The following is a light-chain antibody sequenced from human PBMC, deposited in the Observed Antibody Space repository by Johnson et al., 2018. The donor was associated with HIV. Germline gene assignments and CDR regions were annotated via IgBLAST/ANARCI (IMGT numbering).Light chain of an antibody. CDR3: GTCDKSLKAEV. Sequence: QSVLTQPPSVSAAPGQKVTISCSGSSSNIGNNYVSWYQQLPGTAPKLLIYQNTWRPSWIPDRFSGSTSGAPAPLAITGLQPGDEADYYCGTCDKSLKAEVFGTGTKVTVL. V-gene: IGLV1-51*02. CDR2: QNT. CDR1: SSNIGNNY. J-gene: IGLJ1*01.